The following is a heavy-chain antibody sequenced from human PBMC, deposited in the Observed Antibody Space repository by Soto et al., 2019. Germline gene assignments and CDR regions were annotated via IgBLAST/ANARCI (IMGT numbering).Heavy chain of an antibody. Sequence: XXSLRLSYAASGFTVSSNYMRWVLQAPGKGLEWVSVIYSGGTTYYADSVKGRFTISRDNSKNTLYLQMNSLRAEDTAVYYCARNGDSSDYRGWFDPWGQGTLVTVSS. V-gene: IGHV3-66*01. CDR1: GFTVSSNY. CDR3: ARNGDSSDYRGWFDP. CDR2: IYSGGTT. J-gene: IGHJ5*02. D-gene: IGHD3-22*01.